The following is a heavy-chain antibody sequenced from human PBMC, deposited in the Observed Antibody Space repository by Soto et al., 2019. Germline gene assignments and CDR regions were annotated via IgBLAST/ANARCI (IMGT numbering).Heavy chain of an antibody. V-gene: IGHV1-3*04. J-gene: IGHJ4*02. Sequence: ASVKVSCKTSGYSVTNYFLHWLRQAPGQGLEWMGWINTGNGDTKYSQQFQGRVTIVRDTSASTSYMLLNSLRSEDTAIYYCARPYSNSWSPYFEYWGQGTLVTVSS. CDR1: GYSVTNYF. CDR2: INTGNGDT. D-gene: IGHD6-19*01. CDR3: ARPYSNSWSPYFEY.